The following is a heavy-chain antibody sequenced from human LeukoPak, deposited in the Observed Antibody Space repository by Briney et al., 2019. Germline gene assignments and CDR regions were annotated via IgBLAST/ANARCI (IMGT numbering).Heavy chain of an antibody. D-gene: IGHD4-11*01. CDR1: GFTFSSYG. V-gene: IGHV3-33*06. CDR2: IWYDGSNK. CDR3: AKDAKVPYSNYVNWFDP. J-gene: IGHJ5*02. Sequence: GGSLRLSCAASGFTFSSYGMHWVRQAPGKGLEWVAVIWYDGSNKYYADSVKGRFTISRDNSKNTLYLQMNSLRAEDTAVYYCAKDAKVPYSNYVNWFDPCGHGTLVTVSS.